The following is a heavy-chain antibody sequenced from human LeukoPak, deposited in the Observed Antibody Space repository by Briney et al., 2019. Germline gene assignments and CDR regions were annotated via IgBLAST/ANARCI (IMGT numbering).Heavy chain of an antibody. D-gene: IGHD6-19*01. V-gene: IGHV4-38-2*02. Sequence: SETLSLTCTVSGYSISSGYYWGWIRQPPGKGLEWIGNIYHSGSTYYNPSLKSRVTISVDTSKNQFSLKLSSVTAADTAVYYCASQGPNAVAGVSWGQGTLVTVSS. J-gene: IGHJ5*02. CDR1: GYSISSGYY. CDR2: IYHSGST. CDR3: ASQGPNAVAGVS.